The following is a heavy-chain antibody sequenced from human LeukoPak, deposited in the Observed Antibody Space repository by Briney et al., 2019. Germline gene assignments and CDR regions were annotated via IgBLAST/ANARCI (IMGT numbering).Heavy chain of an antibody. CDR3: ARQGDIVVVPAAAGLSWFDP. CDR1: GGSISSSSYY. J-gene: IGHJ5*02. CDR2: IYYSGST. V-gene: IGHV4-39*01. Sequence: SETPSLTCTVSGGSISSSSYYWGWIRQPPGTGLEWIGSIYYSGSTYYNPSLKSRVTISVDTSKNQFSLKLSSVTAADTAVYYCARQGDIVVVPAAAGLSWFDPWGQGTLVTVSS. D-gene: IGHD2-2*01.